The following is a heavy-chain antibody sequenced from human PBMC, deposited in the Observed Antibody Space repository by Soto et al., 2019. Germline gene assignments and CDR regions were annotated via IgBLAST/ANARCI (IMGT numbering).Heavy chain of an antibody. J-gene: IGHJ5*02. CDR1: GGSISSGDYY. CDR3: ARDLTRYSGIPGRWFDP. CDR2: IYYSGST. Sequence: ASETLSLTCTVSGGSISSGDYYWSWIRQPPGKGLEWIGYIYYSGSTYYNPSLKRRVTISVDTSKNQFSLKLSSVTAADTAVYYCARDLTRYSGIPGRWFDPWGQGTLVTVSS. V-gene: IGHV4-30-4*01. D-gene: IGHD1-26*01.